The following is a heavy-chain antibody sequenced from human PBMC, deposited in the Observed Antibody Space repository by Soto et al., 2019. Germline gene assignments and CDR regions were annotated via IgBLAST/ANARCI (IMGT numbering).Heavy chain of an antibody. J-gene: IGHJ4*02. CDR3: ARDQHYYDSSGYCPAI. CDR2: IIPIFGTA. D-gene: IGHD3-22*01. Sequence: GASVKVSCKASGGTFSSYAISWVRQAPGQGLEWMGGIIPIFGTANYAQKFQGRVTITADESTSTAYMELSSLRSEDTAVYYCARDQHYYDSSGYCPAIWGQGTLVTVSS. V-gene: IGHV1-69*13. CDR1: GGTFSSYA.